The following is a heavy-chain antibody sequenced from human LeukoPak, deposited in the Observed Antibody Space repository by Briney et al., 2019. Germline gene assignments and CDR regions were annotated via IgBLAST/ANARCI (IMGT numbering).Heavy chain of an antibody. CDR3: ARDGEIGYSSSWDDFDY. J-gene: IGHJ4*02. D-gene: IGHD6-13*01. Sequence: ASVKVSCKASGYTFTGYYMHWVRQAPGQGLEWMGWINPNSGGTNYAQKFQGRVTMTRDTSISTAYIELSRLRSDDTAVYYCARDGEIGYSSSWDDFDYWGQGTLVTVSS. CDR2: INPNSGGT. CDR1: GYTFTGYY. V-gene: IGHV1-2*02.